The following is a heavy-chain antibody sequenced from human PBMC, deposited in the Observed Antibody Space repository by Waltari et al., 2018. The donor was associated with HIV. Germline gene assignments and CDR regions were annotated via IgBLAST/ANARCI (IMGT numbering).Heavy chain of an antibody. V-gene: IGHV4-34*01. J-gene: IGHJ4*02. CDR1: GGSFSGYY. D-gene: IGHD3-22*01. Sequence: QVQLQQWGAGLLKPSETLSLTCAVYGGSFSGYYWSWIRQPPGKGLEWIGEINHSGSTNYNPSLKSRVTISVDTSKNQFSLKLSSVTAADTAVYYCASNFYYYDSSGYPGYWGQGTLVTVSS. CDR2: INHSGST. CDR3: ASNFYYYDSSGYPGY.